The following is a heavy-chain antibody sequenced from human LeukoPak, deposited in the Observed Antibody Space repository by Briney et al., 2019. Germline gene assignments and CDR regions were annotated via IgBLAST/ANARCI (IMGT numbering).Heavy chain of an antibody. CDR2: IYYSGST. CDR1: GGSISSSPYY. J-gene: IGHJ5*02. Sequence: SETLSLTCTVSGGSISSSPYYWGGIRQPPGKGLEWIGSIYYSGSTYYNPSLKSRVTISVDMSKNQFSLKLRSVTAADTAVYYCARIITMVRGVITPSWFHPWGQGTLVTVSS. V-gene: IGHV4-39*01. CDR3: ARIITMVRGVITPSWFHP. D-gene: IGHD3-10*01.